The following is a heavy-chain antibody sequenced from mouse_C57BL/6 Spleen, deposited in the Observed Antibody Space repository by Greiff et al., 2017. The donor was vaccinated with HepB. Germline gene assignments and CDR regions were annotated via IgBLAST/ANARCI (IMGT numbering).Heavy chain of an antibody. CDR3: ARAGYDHDGFDY. D-gene: IGHD2-4*01. V-gene: IGHV5-4*01. CDR1: GFTFSSYS. CDR2: INHGGSYT. Sequence: EVQLQESGGGLVKPGGSLKLSCAASGFTFSSYSMSWVRQTPENGLEWVATINHGGSYTNYPDNVKCQCTISRDKSKNNPDLQLSHLKSEDTAIYYCARAGYDHDGFDYWGKGPTLTVAS. J-gene: IGHJ2*01.